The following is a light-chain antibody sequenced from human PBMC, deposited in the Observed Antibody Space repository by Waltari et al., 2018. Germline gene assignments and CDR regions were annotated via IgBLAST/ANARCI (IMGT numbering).Light chain of an antibody. J-gene: IGKJ2*01. V-gene: IGKV3-20*01. CDR1: QSITKKY. CDR2: GAS. CDR3: QQYGSSVMYT. Sequence: VLTQSPGPLSFSPGERATLSCRASQSITKKYFAWYQQKPGQAPRLLIYGASSRAAGVPDRFSGSGSGTDFTLTISRLEPEDFAVYYCQQYGSSVMYTFGQGTKLEIK.